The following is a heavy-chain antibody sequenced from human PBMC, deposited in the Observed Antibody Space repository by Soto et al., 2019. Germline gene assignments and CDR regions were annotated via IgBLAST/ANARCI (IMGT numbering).Heavy chain of an antibody. CDR1: GSTFSSYG. V-gene: IGHV3-30*18. D-gene: IGHD3-22*01. J-gene: IGHJ4*02. CDR3: AKDYYYDSSGYYQTFDY. Sequence: GGSLRLSCAASGSTFSSYGMHWVRQAPGKGLEWVAVISYDGSNKYYADSVKGRFTISRDNSKNTLYLQMNSLRAEDTAVYYCAKDYYYDSSGYYQTFDYWGQGTLVTVSS. CDR2: ISYDGSNK.